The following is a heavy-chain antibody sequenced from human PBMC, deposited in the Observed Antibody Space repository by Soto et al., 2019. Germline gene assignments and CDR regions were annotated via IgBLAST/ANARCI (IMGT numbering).Heavy chain of an antibody. V-gene: IGHV3-23*01. D-gene: IGHD3-22*01. CDR1: GFSFSDYA. Sequence: EVHLLESGGALVQPGGSLTLSCAASGFSFSDYAMSWVRQAPGKGLEWVSSISRTGDSAYYADSVKGRFAISRDRSKNXLSLQMNSLRVEDTAVYYCANGPDGSGYYHNWFDSWGQGTLITVSS. CDR3: ANGPDGSGYYHNWFDS. J-gene: IGHJ5*01. CDR2: ISRTGDSA.